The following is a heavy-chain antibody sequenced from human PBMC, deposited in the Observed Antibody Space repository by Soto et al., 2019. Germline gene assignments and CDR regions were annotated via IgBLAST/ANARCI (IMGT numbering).Heavy chain of an antibody. CDR2: VYPSDSDV. CDR3: TKGANRPFDC. D-gene: IGHD3-16*01. V-gene: IGHV5-51*01. Sequence: PGESLKISCQGTGYRFSSSWICWVRQKPVKGLEWLGNVYPSDSDVRYRPAFEGQVTISADNSINTAYLQLLNLKASDTAIYYCTKGANRPFDCFGQGNRVTVSS. CDR1: GYRFSSSW. J-gene: IGHJ4*02.